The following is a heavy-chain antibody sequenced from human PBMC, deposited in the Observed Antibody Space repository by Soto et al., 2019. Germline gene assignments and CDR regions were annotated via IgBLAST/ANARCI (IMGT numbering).Heavy chain of an antibody. CDR1: GYTFTSYA. Sequence: ASVKVSCKASGYTFTSYAMHWVRQAPGQRLEWMGWINAGNGNTKYSQKFQGRVTITRDTSASTAYMELSSLRSEDTAVYYCARAWVVVTAPDYWGQGTLVPSPQ. J-gene: IGHJ4*02. D-gene: IGHD2-21*02. CDR2: INAGNGNT. CDR3: ARAWVVVTAPDY. V-gene: IGHV1-3*01.